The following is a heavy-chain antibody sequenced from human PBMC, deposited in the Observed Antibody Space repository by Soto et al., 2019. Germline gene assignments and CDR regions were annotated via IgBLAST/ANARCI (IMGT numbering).Heavy chain of an antibody. J-gene: IGHJ4*02. CDR2: IIPIFGTA. D-gene: IGHD3-22*01. Sequence: QVQLVQSGAEVKKPGSSVKVSCKASGGTFSSYAISWVRQAPGQGLEWMGGIIPIFGTANYAQKFQGRVKITADESTSSAYMELSSLRCEDTAVYYCARLYYYDSSGYYPSRYFDYWGQGTLVTVSS. V-gene: IGHV1-69*01. CDR1: GGTFSSYA. CDR3: ARLYYYDSSGYYPSRYFDY.